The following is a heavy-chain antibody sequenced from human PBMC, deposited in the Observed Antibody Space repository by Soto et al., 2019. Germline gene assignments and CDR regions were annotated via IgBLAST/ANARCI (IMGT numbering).Heavy chain of an antibody. J-gene: IGHJ4*02. V-gene: IGHV6-1*01. CDR1: GDSVSSNSAA. Sequence: KQSQTLSLTCAISGDSVSSNSAAWNWIRQSPSRGLEWLGRTYYRSKWYNDYAVSVKSRITINPDTSKNRFSLQLNSVTPEDTAVYYCARAVFPTYYDYVWGSYREYYFDYWGQGTLVTVSS. D-gene: IGHD3-16*02. CDR2: TYYRSKWYN. CDR3: ARAVFPTYYDYVWGSYREYYFDY.